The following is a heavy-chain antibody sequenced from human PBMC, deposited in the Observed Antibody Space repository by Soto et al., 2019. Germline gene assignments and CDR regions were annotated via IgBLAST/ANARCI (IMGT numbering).Heavy chain of an antibody. V-gene: IGHV1-18*01. CDR3: ARDVSNYYGSSGYLTPFDY. CDR1: GYTFTSYG. Sequence: GASVKVSCKASGYTFTSYGISWVRQAPGQGLEWMGWISAYNGNTNYAQKLQGRVTMTTDTSTSTAYMELRSLRSDDTAVYYCARDVSNYYGSSGYLTPFDYWGQGTLVTVSS. CDR2: ISAYNGNT. J-gene: IGHJ4*02. D-gene: IGHD3-22*01.